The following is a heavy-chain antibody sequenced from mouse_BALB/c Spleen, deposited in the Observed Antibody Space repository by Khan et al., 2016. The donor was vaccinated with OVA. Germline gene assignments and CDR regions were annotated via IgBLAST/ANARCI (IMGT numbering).Heavy chain of an antibody. CDR2: INPSNGYT. V-gene: IGHV1-4*01. D-gene: IGHD2-14*01. CDR1: GYTFTYYT. J-gene: IGHJ3*01. Sequence: QVQLKQSGAELARPGASVKMSCKASGYTFTYYTLNWIKLRPGQGLEWIGYINPSNGYTNYNQKFKDKATLTAAQSSPTVSMKLSSLTACDSAVYYCGRDGADYRNDCWCADWGQGTLVTVSA. CDR3: GRDGADYRNDCWCAD.